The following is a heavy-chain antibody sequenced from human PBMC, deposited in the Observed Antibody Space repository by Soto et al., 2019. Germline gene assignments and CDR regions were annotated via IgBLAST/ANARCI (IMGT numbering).Heavy chain of an antibody. CDR3: ARDSGIVLVSWFDP. CDR1: GYTFTSYG. D-gene: IGHD2-8*01. CDR2: ISVYNGNT. V-gene: IGHV1-18*01. J-gene: IGHJ5*02. Sequence: ASVKVSCKASGYTFTSYGISWVRQAPGQGFWWMGLISVYNGNTNFAQKFKGRVTMTTDTSTSTAYLELRSLRSDDTAVYYCARDSGIVLVSWFDPWGQGTLVTVSS.